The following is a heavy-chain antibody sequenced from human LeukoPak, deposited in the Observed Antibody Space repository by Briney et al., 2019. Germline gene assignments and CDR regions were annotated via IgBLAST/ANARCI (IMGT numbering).Heavy chain of an antibody. CDR1: GGSFSNYY. J-gene: IGHJ1*01. D-gene: IGHD4-11*01. Sequence: SETLSHTCGGYGGSFSNYYWSWIRQPPGKGLEWIAEINRSGYTYYNPSLRSRVSVSADTSTNQFSLKLTSLTAADTAVYYCARSGLTTVSYLDWVQGTLVTVSS. CDR2: INRSGYT. CDR3: ARSGLTTVSYLD. V-gene: IGHV4-34*01.